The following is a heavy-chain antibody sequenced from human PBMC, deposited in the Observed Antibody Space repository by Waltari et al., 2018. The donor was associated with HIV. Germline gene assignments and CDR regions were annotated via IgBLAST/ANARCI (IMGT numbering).Heavy chain of an antibody. V-gene: IGHV4-34*01. CDR1: GVSFSGYY. D-gene: IGHD3-10*01. J-gene: IGHJ4*02. CDR2: INHSGST. Sequence: QVQLQQWGAGLLKPSETLSLTCAVSGVSFSGYYWSWIRQSPGKGLEWIGEINHSGSTNYNPSLKSRVTMSVDTSKNQFSLKLSFVTAADTAVYYCARGGNYYGSGSYYKLDYWGQGTLVTVSS. CDR3: ARGGNYYGSGSYYKLDY.